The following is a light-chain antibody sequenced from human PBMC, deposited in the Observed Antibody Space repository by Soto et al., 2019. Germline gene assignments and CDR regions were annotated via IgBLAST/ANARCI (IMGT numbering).Light chain of an antibody. CDR1: QSINSW. V-gene: IGKV1-5*01. CDR3: QQYDSYSPT. CDR2: DAS. J-gene: IGKJ1*01. Sequence: DIQMTQSPSTLSASVGDRVTITCRASQSINSWLAWYQQKPGKAPSLLIYDASSLQSGVPSRFSGSGSGTEFTLTISSLQPDDFATYYCQQYDSYSPTFGQGTKVDIK.